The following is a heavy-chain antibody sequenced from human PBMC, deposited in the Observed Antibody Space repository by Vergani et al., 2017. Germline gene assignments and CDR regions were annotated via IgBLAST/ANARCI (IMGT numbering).Heavy chain of an antibody. CDR1: GFTFSSYS. V-gene: IGHV3-7*03. J-gene: IGHJ4*02. D-gene: IGHD5-18*01. CDR2: IKQDGSEK. CDR3: ARAPGYSYGLYYFDY. Sequence: EVQLVESGGGLVKPGGSLRLSCAASGFTFSSYSMNWVRQAPGKGLEWVANIKQDGSEKNYVDSVKGRFTISRDNAKNSLYLQMNSLRAEDTAVYYCARAPGYSYGLYYFDYWGQGTLVTVSS.